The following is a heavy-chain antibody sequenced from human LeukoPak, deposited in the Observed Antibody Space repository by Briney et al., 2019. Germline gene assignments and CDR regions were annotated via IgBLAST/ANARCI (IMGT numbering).Heavy chain of an antibody. CDR1: GGTFSSYA. Sequence: SVKVSCKASGGTFSSYAISWVRQAPGQGLEWMGRIIPILGIANYAQKFQGRVTITADKSTSTAYMELSSLRSEDTAVYYCARDLGPASNFDDWGQGTLVTVSS. CDR2: IIPILGIA. D-gene: IGHD2-2*01. J-gene: IGHJ4*02. V-gene: IGHV1-69*04. CDR3: ARDLGPASNFDD.